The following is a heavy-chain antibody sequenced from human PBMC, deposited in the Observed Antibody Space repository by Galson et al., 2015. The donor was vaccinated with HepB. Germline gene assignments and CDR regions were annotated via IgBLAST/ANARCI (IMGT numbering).Heavy chain of an antibody. Sequence: LRLSCAASGFTFSSYGMHWVRQAPGKGLEWVAVISYDGSNKYYADSVKGRFTISRDNSKNTLYLQMNSLRAEDTAVYYCAKRSIAALGGAFDIWGQGTMVTVSS. D-gene: IGHD6-6*01. CDR2: ISYDGSNK. CDR1: GFTFSSYG. J-gene: IGHJ3*02. CDR3: AKRSIAALGGAFDI. V-gene: IGHV3-30*18.